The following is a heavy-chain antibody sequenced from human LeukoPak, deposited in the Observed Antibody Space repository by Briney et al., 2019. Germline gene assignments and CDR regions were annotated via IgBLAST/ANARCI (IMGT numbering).Heavy chain of an antibody. V-gene: IGHV1-8*01. Sequence: ASVKVSCKASGYTFTSYDINWVRQATGQGLEWMGWMNPNSGNTGYAQKFQGRVTMTRNTSIRTAYMELSSLRSEDTAVYYCARAYYDILTHDYWGQGTLVTVSS. D-gene: IGHD3-9*01. CDR3: ARAYYDILTHDY. CDR2: MNPNSGNT. J-gene: IGHJ4*02. CDR1: GYTFTSYD.